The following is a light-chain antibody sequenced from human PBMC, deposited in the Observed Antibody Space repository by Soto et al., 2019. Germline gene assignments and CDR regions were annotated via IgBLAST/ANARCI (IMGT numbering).Light chain of an antibody. V-gene: IGKV3-15*01. Sequence: EIVMTHSPATLSVSPCERATLSFSASQSVSSNLAWYQQKPGQAPRLLIFGASTRATGIPARFSGSGSGTEFTLSISSLQSEDLEVYYCQQYDNWWAFGQGTKVDIK. CDR1: QSVSSN. CDR3: QQYDNWWA. J-gene: IGKJ1*01. CDR2: GAS.